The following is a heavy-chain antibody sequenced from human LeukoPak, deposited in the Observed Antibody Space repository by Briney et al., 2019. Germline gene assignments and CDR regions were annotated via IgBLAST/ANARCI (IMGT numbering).Heavy chain of an antibody. Sequence: ASVKVSCKASGYTFTSYDINWVRQATGQGLEWMGWMNPNSGNTGYAQKFQGRVTMTRNTSISTAYMELSSLRSEDTAVCYCARVPTFEYYYDHFDYWGQGTLVTVSS. V-gene: IGHV1-8*01. CDR3: ARVPTFEYYYDHFDY. CDR1: GYTFTSYD. J-gene: IGHJ4*02. CDR2: MNPNSGNT. D-gene: IGHD3-22*01.